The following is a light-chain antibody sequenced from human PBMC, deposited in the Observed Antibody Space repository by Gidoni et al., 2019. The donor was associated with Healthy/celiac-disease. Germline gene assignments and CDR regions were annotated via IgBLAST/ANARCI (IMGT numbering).Light chain of an antibody. CDR1: QSVSSSY. CDR3: QQYGSSPLT. Sequence: DIVLTQSPGTLSLYPGERATLSCRASQSVSSSYLAWYQQKPGQAPRPLIYGASSRATGIPDRFSGSGSGTDFTLTISRLEPEDFAVYYCQQYGSSPLTFGGGTKVEIK. V-gene: IGKV3-20*01. CDR2: GAS. J-gene: IGKJ4*01.